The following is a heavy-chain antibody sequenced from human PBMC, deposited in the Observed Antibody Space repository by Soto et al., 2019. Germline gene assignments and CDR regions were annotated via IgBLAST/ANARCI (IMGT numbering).Heavy chain of an antibody. D-gene: IGHD3-3*01. Sequence: SCPTLVNPTQTRTLTCSFSGFSLSTSGVGVGWIRQPPGKALEWLALIYWNDDKRYSPSLKSRLTITKDTSKNQVVLTMTNMDPVDTATYYCAQIPYDFWSGFYFDSWGQGTLVPAPQ. CDR1: GFSLSTSGVG. CDR2: IYWNDDK. CDR3: AQIPYDFWSGFYFDS. V-gene: IGHV2-5*01. J-gene: IGHJ4*02.